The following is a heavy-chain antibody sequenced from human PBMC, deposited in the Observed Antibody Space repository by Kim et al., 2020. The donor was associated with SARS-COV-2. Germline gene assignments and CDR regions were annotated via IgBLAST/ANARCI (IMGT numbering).Heavy chain of an antibody. CDR3: ARVGVGAAAGPRVYYYYYYGMDV. Sequence: GGSLRLSCAASGFTFSSYGMHWVRQAPGKGLEWVAVISYDGSNKYYADSVKGRFTISRDNSKNTLYLQMNSLRAEDTAVYYCARVGVGAAAGPRVYYYYYYGMDVWGQGTTVTVSS. CDR2: ISYDGSNK. V-gene: IGHV3-33*05. CDR1: GFTFSSYG. J-gene: IGHJ6*02. D-gene: IGHD6-13*01.